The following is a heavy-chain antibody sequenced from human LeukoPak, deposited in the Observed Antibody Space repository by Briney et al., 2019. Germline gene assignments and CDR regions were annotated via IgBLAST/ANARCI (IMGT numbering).Heavy chain of an antibody. D-gene: IGHD3-3*01. Sequence: ASVKVSCKASGYTFTSYGISWVRQAPGQGLEWMGWISAYNGNTNYAQKLQGRVTMTTDTSTSTAYVELRSLRSDDTAVYYCARDPPHYDFWSGQQFDYWGQGTLVTVSS. J-gene: IGHJ4*02. CDR2: ISAYNGNT. CDR3: ARDPPHYDFWSGQQFDY. CDR1: GYTFTSYG. V-gene: IGHV1-18*01.